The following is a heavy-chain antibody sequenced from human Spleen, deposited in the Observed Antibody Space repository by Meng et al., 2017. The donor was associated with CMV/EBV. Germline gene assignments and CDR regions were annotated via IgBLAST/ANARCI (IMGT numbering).Heavy chain of an antibody. D-gene: IGHD3-22*01. CDR3: AKWRDYYDSNGIDY. CDR1: GHSFSDYF. Sequence: GGSLRLSCRASGYPTASGHSFSDYFMSWIRQSPGKGLEWVSVIYSGGKNTYYSDSVKGRFTISGDYSKNTLFLQMDSLRAEDTALYYCAKWRDYYDSNGIDYWGQGTLVTVSS. V-gene: IGHV3-23*03. CDR2: IYSGGKNT. J-gene: IGHJ4*02.